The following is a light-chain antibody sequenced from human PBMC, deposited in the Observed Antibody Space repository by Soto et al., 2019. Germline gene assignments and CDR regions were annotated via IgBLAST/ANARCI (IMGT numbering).Light chain of an antibody. J-gene: IGLJ1*01. CDR1: SGDIGSYNR. CDR3: SSYANIHTSACV. Sequence: QSVLTQPAPVSGSPGQSITISSTVTSGDIGSYNRVSWDQQHPRKAPQLIIYELTARPSGVSNRFSGSKSGNAASLTISGLQAEDEAEYYCSSYANIHTSACVFGTGPKVTVL. V-gene: IGLV2-14*01. CDR2: ELT.